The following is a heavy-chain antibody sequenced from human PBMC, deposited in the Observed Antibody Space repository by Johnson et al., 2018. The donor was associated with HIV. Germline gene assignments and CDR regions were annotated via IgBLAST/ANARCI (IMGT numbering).Heavy chain of an antibody. CDR2: IGGSGAGT. Sequence: VQLVESGGGVVQPGRSLRLSCAASGFTFSSYAMHWVHQAPGTGLEWVSTIGGSGAGTFYADSVRGRFTVSRDNSKDTLYLQMNSLRAGDTAVYYCARGLIAVAGFDAFDIWGQGTMVTVSS. D-gene: IGHD6-19*01. CDR1: GFTFSSYA. CDR3: ARGLIAVAGFDAFDI. V-gene: IGHV3-23*04. J-gene: IGHJ3*02.